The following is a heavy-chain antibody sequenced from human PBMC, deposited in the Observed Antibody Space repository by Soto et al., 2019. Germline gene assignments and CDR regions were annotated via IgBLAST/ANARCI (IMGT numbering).Heavy chain of an antibody. CDR1: GFTFSSYA. V-gene: IGHV3-23*01. D-gene: IGHD3-16*01. Sequence: HPRGSLRLSCAASGFTFSSYAMSWVRQAPGKGLEWVSAISGSGGSTYYADSVKGRFTISRDNSKNTLYLQMNSLRAEDTAVYYCAKSIEYGYYVSLYSYYYMDVWCKGITVSVS. J-gene: IGHJ6*03. CDR3: AKSIEYGYYVSLYSYYYMDV. CDR2: ISGSGGST.